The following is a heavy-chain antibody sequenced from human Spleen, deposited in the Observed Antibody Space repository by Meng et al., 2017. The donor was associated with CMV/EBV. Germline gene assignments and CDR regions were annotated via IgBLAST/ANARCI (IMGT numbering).Heavy chain of an antibody. D-gene: IGHD2-8*01. CDR2: INHSGST. V-gene: IGHV4-34*01. J-gene: IGHJ4*02. Sequence: SETLSLTCTVSGGSINSYYWSWIRQPPGKGLEWIGEINHSGSTNYNPSLKSRVTISVDTSKNQFSLKLSSVTAADTAVYYCARDSNQGFFDYWGQGTLVTVSS. CDR3: ARDSNQGFFDY. CDR1: GGSINSYY.